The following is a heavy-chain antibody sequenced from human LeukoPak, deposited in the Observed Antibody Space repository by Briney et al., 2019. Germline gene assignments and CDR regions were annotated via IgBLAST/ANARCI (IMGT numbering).Heavy chain of an antibody. D-gene: IGHD3-22*01. J-gene: IGHJ3*02. V-gene: IGHV4-39*07. CDR2: IYYSGST. CDR1: GGSISSSSYY. CDR3: AREDYYDSSGYYYVDAFDI. Sequence: SETLSLTCTVSGGSISSSSYYWGWIRQPPGKGLEWIGSIYYSGSTYYNPSLKSRVTISVDTSKNQFSLKLSSVTAADTAVYYCAREDYYDSSGYYYVDAFDIWGQGTMVTVSS.